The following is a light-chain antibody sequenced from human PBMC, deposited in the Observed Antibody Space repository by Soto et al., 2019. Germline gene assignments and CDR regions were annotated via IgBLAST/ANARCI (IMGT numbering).Light chain of an antibody. CDR3: QKYNSAPNT. J-gene: IGKJ2*01. Sequence: DVQMTQSTSCLSASVGDRVTITYRASRDISSSLAWYQQKPGKVPKLLIYAASTLHAGVQSRFSGSGSGTFFTLTINSLQPEDVATYYCQKYNSAPNTFGRGTRLEIK. V-gene: IGKV1-27*01. CDR1: RDISSS. CDR2: AAS.